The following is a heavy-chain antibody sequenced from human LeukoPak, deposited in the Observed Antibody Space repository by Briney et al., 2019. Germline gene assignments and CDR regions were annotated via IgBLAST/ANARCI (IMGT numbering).Heavy chain of an antibody. CDR3: ARERRYCSSTSCYSIGEFDY. CDR1: GYTFTGYC. CDR2: INPNSGGT. Sequence: ASVKVSCKASGYTFTGYCMHWVRQAPGQGLEWMGWINPNSGGTNYAQKFQGRVTMTRDTSISTAYMELSRLRSDDTAVYYCARERRYCSSTSCYSIGEFDYWGQGTLVTVSS. J-gene: IGHJ4*02. D-gene: IGHD2-2*01. V-gene: IGHV1-2*02.